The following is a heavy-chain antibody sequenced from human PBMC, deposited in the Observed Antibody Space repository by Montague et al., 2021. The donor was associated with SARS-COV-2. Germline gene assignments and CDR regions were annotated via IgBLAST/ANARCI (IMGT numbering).Heavy chain of an antibody. CDR1: GGSISNYY. D-gene: IGHD6-19*01. CDR2: VYNSGST. CDR3: ARESGYSSGGRYYYGMDV. J-gene: IGHJ6*02. V-gene: IGHV4-4*07. Sequence: SETLSLTCTVSGGSISNYYWTWIRQPAGKGLEWIGRVYNSGSTTYNPSLKSRVTISVDTSKNQFSLNVTSVTAADTAIYYCARESGYSSGGRYYYGMDVWGQGTTVTVS.